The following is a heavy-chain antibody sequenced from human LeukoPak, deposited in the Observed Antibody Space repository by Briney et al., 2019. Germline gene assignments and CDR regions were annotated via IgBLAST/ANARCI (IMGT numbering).Heavy chain of an antibody. Sequence: GGSLRLSCAASGFTFSSYEMNWVRQAPGKGLEWVSYISSSGSTIYYADSVKGRFTISRDNAKNSLYLQMNSLRAEDTAAYCCARAYYDSSGYDTDYWGQGTLVTVSS. V-gene: IGHV3-48*03. CDR2: ISSSGSTI. CDR3: ARAYYDSSGYDTDY. J-gene: IGHJ4*02. D-gene: IGHD3-22*01. CDR1: GFTFSSYE.